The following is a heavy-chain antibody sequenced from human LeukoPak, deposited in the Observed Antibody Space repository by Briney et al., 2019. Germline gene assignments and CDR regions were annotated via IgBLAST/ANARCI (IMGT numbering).Heavy chain of an antibody. V-gene: IGHV4-38-2*01. J-gene: IGHJ4*02. CDR1: GYSISSGYY. D-gene: IGHD3-22*01. Sequence: SETLSLTCAVSGYSISSGYYWGWIRQPPGKGLEWIGIIYHRGSTYYNPSLKSRVTISVDTSKNQFSLKLSAVTAADTAVYYCARGGYYYDSSGYCSFDYWGQGTLVTVSS. CDR3: ARGGYYYDSSGYCSFDY. CDR2: IYHRGST.